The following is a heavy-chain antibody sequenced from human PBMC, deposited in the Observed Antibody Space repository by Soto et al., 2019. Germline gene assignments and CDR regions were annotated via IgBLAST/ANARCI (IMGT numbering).Heavy chain of an antibody. CDR1: GYTFTSYG. Sequence: ASVKVSCKASGYTFTSYGISWVRQAPGQGLEWMGWISAYNGNTNYAQKLQGRVTMTTDPSTSTAYMELSRLRSDDTAVYYCARQRTDSSSWGLDYWGQGTLVTVSS. J-gene: IGHJ4*02. V-gene: IGHV1-18*01. CDR2: ISAYNGNT. CDR3: ARQRTDSSSWGLDY. D-gene: IGHD6-13*01.